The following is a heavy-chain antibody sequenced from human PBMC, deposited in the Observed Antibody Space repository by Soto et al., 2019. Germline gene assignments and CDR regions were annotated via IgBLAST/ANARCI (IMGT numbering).Heavy chain of an antibody. CDR2: INPNSGGA. CDR1: GYTFTGYY. J-gene: IGHJ6*02. V-gene: IGHV1-2*02. Sequence: ASVKVSCKASGYTFTGYYMHWVRQAPGQGLEWMGWINPNSGGANYAQKFQGRVTMTRDTSISTAYMELSRLRSDDTAVYYCARPEGYYYGMDVWGQGTTVTVSS. CDR3: ARPEGYYYGMDV.